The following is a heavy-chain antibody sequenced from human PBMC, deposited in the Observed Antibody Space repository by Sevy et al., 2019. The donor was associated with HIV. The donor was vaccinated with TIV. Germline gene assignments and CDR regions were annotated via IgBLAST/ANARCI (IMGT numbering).Heavy chain of an antibody. Sequence: GGSLRLSCVVSGLTSRTYWMHWVRRAPGKGLEWVASINPDGGENYYVASVKGRFTISRDNTKNSLYLQMTSLRAEDTAAYYCARGTYYYDSGFYYPFDYWGQGPLVTVSS. CDR3: ARGTYYYDSGFYYPFDY. CDR1: GLTSRTYW. D-gene: IGHD3-10*01. J-gene: IGHJ4*02. CDR2: INPDGGEN. V-gene: IGHV3-7*01.